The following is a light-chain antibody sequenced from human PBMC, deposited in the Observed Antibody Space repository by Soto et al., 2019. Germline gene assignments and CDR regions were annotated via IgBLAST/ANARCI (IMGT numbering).Light chain of an antibody. J-gene: IGKJ4*01. Sequence: DIQMTQSPSSVSASVGDRVTITCRASQDINKWLAWYQQKPGLAPNLVIYTASRSQGGGPSRFSGSGSGTDLTLTISSLQPEDVATYYCQQGKSFPLTFGGGTKVDIK. CDR1: QDINKW. V-gene: IGKV1-12*01. CDR2: TAS. CDR3: QQGKSFPLT.